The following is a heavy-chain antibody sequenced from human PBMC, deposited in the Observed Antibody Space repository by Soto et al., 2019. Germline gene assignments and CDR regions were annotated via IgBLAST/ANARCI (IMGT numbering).Heavy chain of an antibody. J-gene: IGHJ3*02. V-gene: IGHV1-3*01. CDR3: ARALYSSSWYLSAFDI. Sequence: ASVKVSCKASGYTFTSYAMHWVRQAPGQRLEWMGWINAGNGNTKYSQKFQGRVTITRDTSASTAYMELSSLRSEDTSVYYCARALYSSSWYLSAFDIWGQGTMVTV. D-gene: IGHD6-13*01. CDR1: GYTFTSYA. CDR2: INAGNGNT.